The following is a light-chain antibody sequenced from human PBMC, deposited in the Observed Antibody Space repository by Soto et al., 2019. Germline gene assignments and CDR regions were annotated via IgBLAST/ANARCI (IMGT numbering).Light chain of an antibody. J-gene: IGLJ1*01. Sequence: QSVLTQPASVSGSPGQSITISCTGTSXDVGGYNYVSWYQQHPGKAPKLMIWDVYNRPSGVSHRFSGSKSGNTASLTIFGLQAEDEADYYCSSYTTRSSYVFGTGTKLTVL. CDR2: DVY. V-gene: IGLV2-14*01. CDR1: SXDVGGYNY. CDR3: SSYTTRSSYV.